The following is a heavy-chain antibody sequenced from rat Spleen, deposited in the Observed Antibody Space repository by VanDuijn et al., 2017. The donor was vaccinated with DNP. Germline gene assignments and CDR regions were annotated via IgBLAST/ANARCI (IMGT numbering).Heavy chain of an antibody. CDR2: ISPSGGDT. Sequence: EVQLVESGGDLVQPGRSLKLSCAVSGFIFSNYGMHWIRQAPTQGLAWVGSISPSGGDTYYRDSVKGRFTISRDNAKNTQYLQMDSLRSEDTATYYCARPDAWGQGTSVTVSS. CDR3: ARPDA. J-gene: IGHJ4*01. CDR1: GFIFSNYG. V-gene: IGHV5-19*01.